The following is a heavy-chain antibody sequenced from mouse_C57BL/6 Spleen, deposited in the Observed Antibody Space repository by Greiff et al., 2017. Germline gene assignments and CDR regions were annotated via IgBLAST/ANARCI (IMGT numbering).Heavy chain of an antibody. CDR2: ISSGGDYI. Sequence: EVKLMESGEGLVKPGGSLKLSCAASGFTFSSYAMSWVRQTPEKRLEWVAYISSGGDYIYYADTVKGRFTISRDNARNTLYLQMSRLKSEDTAMYYRTREDFATDAMDYWGQGTSVTVSS. J-gene: IGHJ4*01. V-gene: IGHV5-9-1*02. CDR3: TREDFATDAMDY. CDR1: GFTFSSYA. D-gene: IGHD1-1*01.